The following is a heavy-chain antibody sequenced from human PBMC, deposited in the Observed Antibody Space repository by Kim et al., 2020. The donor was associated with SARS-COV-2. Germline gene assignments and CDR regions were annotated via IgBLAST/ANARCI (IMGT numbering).Heavy chain of an antibody. CDR2: IWYDGSNK. CDR1: GFTFSSYA. CDR3: AKDAGRLRVGYFDY. J-gene: IGHJ4*02. Sequence: GGSLRLSCAASGFTFSSYAMHWVRQAPGKGLEWVAVIWYDGSNKYYADSVKGRFTISRDNSKNTLYLQMNSLRAEDTAVYYCAKDAGRLRVGYFDYWGQGALVTVSS. V-gene: IGHV3-33*06. D-gene: IGHD3-10*01.